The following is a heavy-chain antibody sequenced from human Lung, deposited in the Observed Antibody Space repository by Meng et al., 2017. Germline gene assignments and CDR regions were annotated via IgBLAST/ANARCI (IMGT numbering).Heavy chain of an antibody. V-gene: IGHV3-74*03. J-gene: IGHJ4*02. CDR1: GFTFRSYW. Sequence: EVPLVASGGGLVQPGGSLRLFCAASGFTFRSYWMHWVRQAPGKGLVWVSRIRGDGGSIVYADSVKGRFTISRDNAKNTLFLQMNSLRAEDTAVYYCARESGYFEYWGQGILVTVSS. CDR3: ARESGYFEY. CDR2: IRGDGGSI.